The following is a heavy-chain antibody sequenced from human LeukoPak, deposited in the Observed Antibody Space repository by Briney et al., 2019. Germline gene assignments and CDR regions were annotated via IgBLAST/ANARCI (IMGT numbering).Heavy chain of an antibody. J-gene: IGHJ4*02. Sequence: SETLSLTCAVYGGSFSGYYWSWIRQPPGKGLEWIGEINHSGSTNYNPSLKSRVTISADTSKNQFSLKLSSVTAADTAVYYCARGGPWYYYDSSGYYGRWGQGTLVTVSS. V-gene: IGHV4-34*01. CDR3: ARGGPWYYYDSSGYYGR. D-gene: IGHD3-22*01. CDR2: INHSGST. CDR1: GGSFSGYY.